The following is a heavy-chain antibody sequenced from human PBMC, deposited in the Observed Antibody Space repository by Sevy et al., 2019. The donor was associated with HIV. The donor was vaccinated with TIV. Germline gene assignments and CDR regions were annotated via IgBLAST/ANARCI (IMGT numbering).Heavy chain of an antibody. V-gene: IGHV2-5*02. Sequence: SGPTLVKPTQTLTLTCTFSGFSLSTSGVGVGWIRQPPGKALEWLALIYWDDDKRYSPSLKSRLTITKDTSKNQVVLKMTNMDPVDTATYYCAHNVMVRGVQYYFDYWGQGTLVTVSS. D-gene: IGHD3-10*01. J-gene: IGHJ4*02. CDR3: AHNVMVRGVQYYFDY. CDR2: IYWDDDK. CDR1: GFSLSTSGVG.